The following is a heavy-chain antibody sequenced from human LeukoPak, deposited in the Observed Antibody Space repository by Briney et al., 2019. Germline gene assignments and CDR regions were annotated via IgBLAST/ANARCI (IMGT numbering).Heavy chain of an antibody. CDR1: GFTFSNAW. Sequence: GGSLRLSCAASGFTFSNAWMSWVRQAPGKGLEWVGRSRNKANSYTTENAASVKGRFTISRDGSQSSLYLQMNSLKTEDTAVYYCARVRSGSNTYDYWGQGTLVTVSS. CDR3: ARVRSGSNTYDY. V-gene: IGHV3-72*01. D-gene: IGHD1-26*01. CDR2: SRNKANSYTT. J-gene: IGHJ4*02.